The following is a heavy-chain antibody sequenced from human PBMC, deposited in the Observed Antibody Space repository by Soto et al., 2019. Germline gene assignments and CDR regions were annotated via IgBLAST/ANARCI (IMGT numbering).Heavy chain of an antibody. CDR3: ATALETMVRGVPQSRYFDY. J-gene: IGHJ4*02. CDR1: GGSVTSDNYY. D-gene: IGHD3-10*01. CDR2: IYHSGST. Sequence: PSETLSLTCTVSGGSVTSDNYYWTWIRQPPGKGLEWIGCIYHSGSTNYNPSLKSRVIISLDTSKNQFSLKLTSVTAADTAVYYCATALETMVRGVPQSRYFDYWGQGTLVTVSS. V-gene: IGHV4-61*01.